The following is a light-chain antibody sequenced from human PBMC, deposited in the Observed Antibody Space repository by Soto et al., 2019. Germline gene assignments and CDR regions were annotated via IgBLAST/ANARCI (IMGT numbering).Light chain of an antibody. V-gene: IGLV2-8*01. J-gene: IGLJ3*02. CDR1: SSDVGGYKY. CDR3: GSYAGSTNWV. Sequence: QSVLTQPPSASGSPGQSVTISCTGTSSDVGGYKYVSWYQQHPDKAPKLIIYEVSKRPSGVPDRFSGSKSGNTASLTVSGLQAEDEADYYCGSYAGSTNWVFGGGTKLIVL. CDR2: EVS.